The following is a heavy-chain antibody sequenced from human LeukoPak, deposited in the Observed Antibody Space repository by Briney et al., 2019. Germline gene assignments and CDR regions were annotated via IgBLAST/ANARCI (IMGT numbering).Heavy chain of an antibody. J-gene: IGHJ6*02. CDR3: ARLTYGGNPAPFYYFAMDV. CDR1: GVSVTSRSDY. V-gene: IGHV4-39*01. CDR2: IYYSGTT. D-gene: IGHD4-23*01. Sequence: SETLSLTCSVSGVSVTSRSDYWGWIRQPPGEGLEWIGSIYYSGTTYHNPSLKSRVRVTMSVDTSENQFSLNLRSVTAADTAVYYCARLTYGGNPAPFYYFAMDVWGQGTTVTVSS.